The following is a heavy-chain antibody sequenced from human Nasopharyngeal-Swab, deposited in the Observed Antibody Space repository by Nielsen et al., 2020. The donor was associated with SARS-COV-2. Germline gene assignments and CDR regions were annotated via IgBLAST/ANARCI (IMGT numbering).Heavy chain of an antibody. V-gene: IGHV3-9*01. D-gene: IGHD4-17*01. Sequence: PGKGLEWVSGISWNSGSIGYADSVKGRFTISRDNAKNSLYLQMNSLRAEDTALYYCANIFAVTTSGYYYGMDVWGQGTTVTVSS. CDR3: ANIFAVTTSGYYYGMDV. J-gene: IGHJ6*02. CDR2: ISWNSGSI.